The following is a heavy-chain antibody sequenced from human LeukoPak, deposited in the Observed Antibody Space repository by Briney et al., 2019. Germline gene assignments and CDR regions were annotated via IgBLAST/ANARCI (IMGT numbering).Heavy chain of an antibody. D-gene: IGHD3-3*01. CDR1: GGSISSGDYY. CDR2: IYYSGST. Sequence: SETLSLTCTVSGGSISSGDYYWSWIRQPPGKGLEWIGYIYYSGSTYYNPSLKSRVTISVDTSKNQFSLKLSSVTAADTAVYYCARAHRSYDFWSGSLDDWGQGTPVTVSS. CDR3: ARAHRSYDFWSGSLDD. V-gene: IGHV4-30-4*08. J-gene: IGHJ4*02.